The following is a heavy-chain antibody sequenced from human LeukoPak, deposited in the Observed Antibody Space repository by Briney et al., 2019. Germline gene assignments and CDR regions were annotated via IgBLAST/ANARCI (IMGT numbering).Heavy chain of an antibody. CDR2: IRNDGSNK. CDR3: ARASTRGYYPSN. CDR1: GFPFSSYG. V-gene: IGHV3-30*02. J-gene: IGHJ4*02. D-gene: IGHD1-26*01. Sequence: PGGSLRLSCAASGFPFSSYGMPWVRQAPGKGLEWVAVIRNDGSNKYYADSVKGPFSISRENGKKTLYLQVDSVRAEGTAVYYCARASTRGYYPSNWGQETLVTVSS.